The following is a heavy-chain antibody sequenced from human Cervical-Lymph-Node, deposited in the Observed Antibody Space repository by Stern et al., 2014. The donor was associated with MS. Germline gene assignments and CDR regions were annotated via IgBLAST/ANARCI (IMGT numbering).Heavy chain of an antibody. CDR3: ARWAYSSGWYNWFDP. CDR2: INYGETT. Sequence: QLQLQESGPGLVKPSETLSLTCTVSGGSISSSSYYWGWIRQPPGKGLEWIGSINYGETTYYTPSLRSRVTIPVDTSKTRFSRKLSSGTAADTAVYYCARWAYSSGWYNWFDPWGQGTLVTVSS. CDR1: GGSISSSSYY. V-gene: IGHV4-39*01. D-gene: IGHD3-22*01. J-gene: IGHJ5*02.